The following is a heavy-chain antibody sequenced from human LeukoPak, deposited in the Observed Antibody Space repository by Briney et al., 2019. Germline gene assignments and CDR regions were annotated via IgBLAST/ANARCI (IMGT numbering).Heavy chain of an antibody. CDR3: ARVQYYNILTGSFQY. Sequence: ASVKVSCKASGYTFTSYGISWVRQAPGQGLEWMGWINPDSGDTNFAQNFQGRVSMTRDTSISTAYMELSRLRSDVTAYYYCARVQYYNILTGSFQYWGQGTLVTVSS. J-gene: IGHJ4*02. V-gene: IGHV1-2*02. CDR1: GYTFTSYG. D-gene: IGHD3-9*01. CDR2: INPDSGDT.